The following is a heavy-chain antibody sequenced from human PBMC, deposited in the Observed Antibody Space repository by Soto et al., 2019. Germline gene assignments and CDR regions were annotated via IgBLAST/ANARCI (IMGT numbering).Heavy chain of an antibody. Sequence: QVQLVQSGAEVKKPGASVKVSCKASGYTFTDYYMHWVRQAPGQGLEWMGWINPNSGGTKDVQKVQGWVTMTRDTSISTAYMELSRLRSDDTDVYYCARVGTSATYYDAFDIWGQGTMVTVSS. J-gene: IGHJ3*02. CDR1: GYTFTDYY. V-gene: IGHV1-2*04. D-gene: IGHD1-26*01. CDR2: INPNSGGT. CDR3: ARVGTSATYYDAFDI.